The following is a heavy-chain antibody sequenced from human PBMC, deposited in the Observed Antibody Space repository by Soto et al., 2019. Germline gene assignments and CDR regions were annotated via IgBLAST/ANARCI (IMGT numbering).Heavy chain of an antibody. CDR3: AKGSLTPGY. CDR2: ICGTGGNT. Sequence: GGSLRLSCAASGFTFSSYTMSWVRLAPGKGLEWVSSICGTGGNTYYADSVKGRFTISRDNSKNTLYLQMNSLRAEDTAVYYCAKGSLTPGYWGQGTLVTVSS. V-gene: IGHV3-23*01. J-gene: IGHJ4*02. CDR1: GFTFSSYT.